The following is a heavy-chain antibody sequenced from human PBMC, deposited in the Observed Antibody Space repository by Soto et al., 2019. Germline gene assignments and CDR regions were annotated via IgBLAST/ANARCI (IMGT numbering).Heavy chain of an antibody. CDR1: GASISSGDYF. CDR2: IYDSGSS. Sequence: LSLTCTVSGASISSGDYFWSWIRQSPGKGLQWSGYIYDSGSSYYNPSLKSRVTMSVDTSKNQFSLKLSSVTAADTAVYYCAREKGYISGPKNFDYWGQGTLVTVSS. V-gene: IGHV4-30-4*01. CDR3: AREKGYISGPKNFDY. J-gene: IGHJ4*02. D-gene: IGHD5-12*01.